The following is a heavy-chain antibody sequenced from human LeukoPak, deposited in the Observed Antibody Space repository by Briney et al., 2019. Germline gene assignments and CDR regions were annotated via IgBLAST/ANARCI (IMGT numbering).Heavy chain of an antibody. Sequence: NPSETLSLTCTVSGGSISSYYWSWIRQPAGKGLEWIGRIYTRGSTNYNPSLKSRVTMSVDTSKNQFSLKLSSVTAADTAVYYCARDWGGYCSGGSCYLVAFDIWGQGTMVTVSS. CDR2: IYTRGST. V-gene: IGHV4-4*07. CDR1: GGSISSYY. D-gene: IGHD2-15*01. CDR3: ARDWGGYCSGGSCYLVAFDI. J-gene: IGHJ3*02.